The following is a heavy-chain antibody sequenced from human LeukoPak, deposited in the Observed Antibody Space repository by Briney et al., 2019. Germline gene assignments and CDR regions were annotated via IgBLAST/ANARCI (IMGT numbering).Heavy chain of an antibody. CDR3: AKTRTYYDFWSLSG. CDR2: ISSSSSYI. CDR1: GFTFSSYS. V-gene: IGHV3-21*04. Sequence: GGSLRLSCAASGFTFSSYSMNWVRQAPGKGLEWVSSISSSSSYIYYADSVKGRFTISRDNSKNTRYLQMNSLRAEDTAVYYCAKTRTYYDFWSLSGWGQGTLVTVSS. J-gene: IGHJ4*02. D-gene: IGHD3-3*01.